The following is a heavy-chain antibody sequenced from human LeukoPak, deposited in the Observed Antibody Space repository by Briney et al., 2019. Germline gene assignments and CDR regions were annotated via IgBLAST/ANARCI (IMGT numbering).Heavy chain of an antibody. D-gene: IGHD2-2*02. CDR2: IYYSRST. J-gene: IGHJ4*02. Sequence: SETLSLTCTVSGGSISSSSYYWGWIRQPPGKGLEWIGSIYYSRSTYHNPSLKSRVTISVDTSKNQFSLKLSSVTAADTAVYYCARSHYVVVPAAIPRVDYWGQGTLVTVSS. CDR3: ARSHYVVVPAAIPRVDY. CDR1: GGSISSSSYY. V-gene: IGHV4-39*01.